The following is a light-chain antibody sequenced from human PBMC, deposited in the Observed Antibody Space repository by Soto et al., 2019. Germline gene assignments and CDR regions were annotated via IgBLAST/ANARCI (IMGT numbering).Light chain of an antibody. Sequence: QSVLTQPASVSASPGQSITLSCTGTSSDVGNYDFVSWYQQHPGKAPKLIIYEVTNRPSGVSSRFSGSKSGNTASLTISGLRSEDEAAYYCSSYTTSTTLFYVFGTGTKVTAL. J-gene: IGLJ1*01. CDR1: SSDVGNYDF. CDR3: SSYTTSTTLFYV. CDR2: EVT. V-gene: IGLV2-14*01.